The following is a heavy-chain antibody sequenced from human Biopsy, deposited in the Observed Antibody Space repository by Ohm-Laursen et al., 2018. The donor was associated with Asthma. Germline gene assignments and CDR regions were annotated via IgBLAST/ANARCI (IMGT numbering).Heavy chain of an antibody. Sequence: SLRLSCAASGFTFSSYAMSWVRQAPGRGLEWVSAISGSGGSTYYADSVKGRFTISRDNSKNTLYLQMNSLRAEDTAVYYCAKGYYYDSSGFDYWGQGTLVTVSS. V-gene: IGHV3-23*01. D-gene: IGHD3-22*01. CDR3: AKGYYYDSSGFDY. CDR1: GFTFSSYA. CDR2: ISGSGGST. J-gene: IGHJ4*02.